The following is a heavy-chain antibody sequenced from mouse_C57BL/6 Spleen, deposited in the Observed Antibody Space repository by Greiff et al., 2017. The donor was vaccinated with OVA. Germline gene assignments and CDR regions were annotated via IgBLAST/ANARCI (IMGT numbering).Heavy chain of an antibody. CDR3: ARGGYYFDY. J-gene: IGHJ2*01. CDR2: ISSGSSTI. D-gene: IGHD1-1*02. Sequence: EVKLMESGGGLVKPGGSLKLSCAASGFTFSDYGMHWVRQAPEKGLEWVAYISSGSSTIYYADTVKGRFPISRDNAKNTLFLQMTSLRSEDTAMYYCARGGYYFDYWGQGTTLTVSS. CDR1: GFTFSDYG. V-gene: IGHV5-17*01.